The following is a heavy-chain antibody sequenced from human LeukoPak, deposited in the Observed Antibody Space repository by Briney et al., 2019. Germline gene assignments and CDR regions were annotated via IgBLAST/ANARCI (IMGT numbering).Heavy chain of an antibody. CDR3: ARGLGYCSSTSCPYDY. V-gene: IGHV4-39*07. CDR2: IYYSGST. D-gene: IGHD2-2*01. J-gene: IGHJ4*02. CDR1: GGSISSSSYY. Sequence: SETLSLTCTVSGGSISSSSYYWGWIRQPPGKGLEWIGSIYYSGSTYYNPSLKSRVTISVDTSKNQFSLKLSSVTAADTAVYYCARGLGYCSSTSCPYDYWGQGTLVTVSS.